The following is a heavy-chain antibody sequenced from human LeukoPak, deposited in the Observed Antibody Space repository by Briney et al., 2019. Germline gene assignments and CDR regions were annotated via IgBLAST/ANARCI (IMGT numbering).Heavy chain of an antibody. J-gene: IGHJ5*02. V-gene: IGHV4-59*01. CDR2: IYYSGST. CDR3: ARAPYGSGSYLDP. D-gene: IGHD3-10*01. CDR1: GGSISSYY. Sequence: SETLSLTCTVSGGSISSYYWSWIRQPPGKGLEWIGYIYYSGSTNYNPSLKSRVTISVDTSKNQFPLKLSSVTAADTAVYYCARAPYGSGSYLDPWGQGTLVTVSS.